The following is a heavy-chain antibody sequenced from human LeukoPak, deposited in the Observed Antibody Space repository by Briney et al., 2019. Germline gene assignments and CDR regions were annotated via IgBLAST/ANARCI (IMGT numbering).Heavy chain of an antibody. V-gene: IGHV3-30-3*01. CDR1: GFTFSSYA. D-gene: IGHD2-2*01. CDR3: ARGLPATLLDY. Sequence: GGSLRLSCAASGFTFSSYAMHWVRQAPGKGLEWVAVISYDGSNKYYADSVKGRFTISRDNAKNSLYLQMNSLRVEDTAVYYCARGLPATLLDYWGQGALVTVTS. J-gene: IGHJ4*02. CDR2: ISYDGSNK.